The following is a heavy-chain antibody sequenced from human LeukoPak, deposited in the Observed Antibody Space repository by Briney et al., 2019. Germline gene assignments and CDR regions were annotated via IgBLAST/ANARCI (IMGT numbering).Heavy chain of an antibody. D-gene: IGHD3-10*01. CDR2: IRGTGGDT. J-gene: IGHJ4*02. V-gene: IGHV3-23*01. CDR3: AKSSWFDSFDH. Sequence: GGSLRLSCAASGFPFSTYAMNWVRLAPGKGLEWVSSIRGTGGDTYYADSVKGRFIISRDNSKNTLYLQMNSLRAEDTAVYYCAKSSWFDSFDHWGQGTLVTVSS. CDR1: GFPFSTYA.